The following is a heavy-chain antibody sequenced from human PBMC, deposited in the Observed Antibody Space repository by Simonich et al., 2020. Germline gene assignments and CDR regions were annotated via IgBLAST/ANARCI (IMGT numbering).Heavy chain of an antibody. CDR2: ISSSSSYI. J-gene: IGHJ4*02. CDR1: GFTFSSYS. CDR3: ARDSSEAYSSSFDY. D-gene: IGHD6-6*01. Sequence: EVQLVESGGGLVKPGGSLRLSCAASGFTFSSYSMNWVRQAPGKGLTWVSSISSSSSYIYYADSVKGRFTISRDNAKNSLYLQMNSLRAEDTAVYYCARDSSEAYSSSFDYWGQGTLVTVSS. V-gene: IGHV3-21*01.